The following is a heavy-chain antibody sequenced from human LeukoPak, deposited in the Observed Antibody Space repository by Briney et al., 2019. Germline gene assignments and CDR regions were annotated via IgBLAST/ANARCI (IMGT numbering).Heavy chain of an antibody. CDR1: GFTFSNYN. V-gene: IGHV3-21*01. Sequence: GGSLRLSCAASGFTFSNYNMNWVRQAPGKGLEWVSSISSSSSYIYYADSVKGRFTISRDNSKNTVYLQMNSLGGEDTAVYYCAREIFGSGSYPDYWGQGTLVTVSS. CDR2: ISSSSSYI. D-gene: IGHD3-10*01. J-gene: IGHJ4*02. CDR3: AREIFGSGSYPDY.